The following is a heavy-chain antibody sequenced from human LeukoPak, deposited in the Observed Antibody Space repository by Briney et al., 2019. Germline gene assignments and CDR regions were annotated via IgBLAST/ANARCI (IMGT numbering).Heavy chain of an antibody. Sequence: HPGGSLRLSCAASGFTVSSTDMSWVRQAPGKGLEWVSAVYSGGSTFYADSVKGRFTISRDNSKNTLYLQMNSLRAEDTAVYYCARWTYSSSWYYCDYWGQGTLVTVSS. D-gene: IGHD6-13*01. V-gene: IGHV3-53*01. CDR3: ARWTYSSSWYYCDY. CDR1: GFTVSSTD. CDR2: VYSGGST. J-gene: IGHJ4*02.